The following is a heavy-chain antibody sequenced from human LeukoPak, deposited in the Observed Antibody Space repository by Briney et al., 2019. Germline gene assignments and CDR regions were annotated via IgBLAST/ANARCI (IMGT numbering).Heavy chain of an antibody. CDR3: TARVTVLN. D-gene: IGHD2-21*02. CDR2: ISNSGAAT. V-gene: IGHV3-23*01. Sequence: PGGSLRLSCAASGFSFSSYALSWVRQAPGKGLEWVSAISNSGAATFYADSVKGRFTISRDNSRNTLYLQMNSLRADDTAVYYCTARVTVLNCGQGTLVTVSS. CDR1: GFSFSSYA. J-gene: IGHJ4*02.